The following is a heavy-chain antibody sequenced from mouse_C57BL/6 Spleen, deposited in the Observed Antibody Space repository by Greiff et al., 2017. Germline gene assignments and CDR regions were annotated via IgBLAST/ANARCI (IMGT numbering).Heavy chain of an antibody. D-gene: IGHD2-1*01. CDR3: ARRRSSYYGNYDYAMDY. Sequence: QVQLKQPGAELVKPGASVKMSCKASGYTFTSYWITWVKQRPGQGLEWIGDIYPGSGSTNYNEKFKSKATLTVDTSSSTAYMQLSSLTSEDSAVYYCARRRSSYYGNYDYAMDYWGQGTSVTVSS. CDR1: GYTFTSYW. V-gene: IGHV1-55*01. CDR2: IYPGSGST. J-gene: IGHJ4*01.